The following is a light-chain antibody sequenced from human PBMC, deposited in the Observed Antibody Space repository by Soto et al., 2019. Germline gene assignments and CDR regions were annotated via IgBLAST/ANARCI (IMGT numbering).Light chain of an antibody. J-gene: IGLJ1*01. CDR2: DVS. Sequence: QSALTQPASVSGSPGQSITISCTGTSSDVGGYNYVSWYQQHPGKAPKLMIYDVSNRPPGVSNRFSGSKSGNTASLTISGLQAEDEADYYCSSYTSSSTPPYVFGTGTKLTVL. V-gene: IGLV2-14*01. CDR3: SSYTSSSTPPYV. CDR1: SSDVGGYNY.